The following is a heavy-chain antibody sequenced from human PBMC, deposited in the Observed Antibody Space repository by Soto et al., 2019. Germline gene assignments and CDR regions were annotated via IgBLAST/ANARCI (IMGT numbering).Heavy chain of an antibody. Sequence: GGSLRLSCAASGFTFSSYSMNWVRQAPGKGLEWVSYISSSSSTIYYADSVKGRFTISRDNAKNSLYLQMNSLRAEDTAVYYCARDLPLWFGELLQPFDYWGQGTLVTVSS. CDR3: ARDLPLWFGELLQPFDY. V-gene: IGHV3-48*01. D-gene: IGHD3-10*01. CDR2: ISSSSSTI. CDR1: GFTFSSYS. J-gene: IGHJ4*02.